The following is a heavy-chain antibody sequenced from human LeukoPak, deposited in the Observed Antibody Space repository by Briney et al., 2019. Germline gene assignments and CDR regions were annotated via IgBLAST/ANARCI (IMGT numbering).Heavy chain of an antibody. CDR1: GGSISSYY. V-gene: IGHV4-59*01. CDR2: IYYSGST. CDR3: ARDSDVVGAMGPDAFDI. J-gene: IGHJ3*02. D-gene: IGHD1-26*01. Sequence: SETLSLTCTVSGGSISSYYWSWIRQPPGKGLEWIGYIYYSGSTNYNPSLKSRVTISVDTSKNQFSLKLSSVTAADTAVYYCARDSDVVGAMGPDAFDIWGQGTMVTVSS.